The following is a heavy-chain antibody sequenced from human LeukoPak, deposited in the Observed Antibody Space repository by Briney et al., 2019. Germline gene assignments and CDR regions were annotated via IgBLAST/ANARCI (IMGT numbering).Heavy chain of an antibody. D-gene: IGHD2-15*01. CDR2: IYPGDSDT. CDR1: GGTFSSYA. CDR3: ARKRKDYCSGGSCYRLDFDY. J-gene: IGHJ4*02. Sequence: KVSCKASGGTFSSYAISWVRQAPGQGLEWMGIIYPGDSDTRYSPSFQGQVTISADKSISTAYLQWSSLKASDTAMYYCARKRKDYCSGGSCYRLDFDYWGQGTLVTVSS. V-gene: IGHV5-51*01.